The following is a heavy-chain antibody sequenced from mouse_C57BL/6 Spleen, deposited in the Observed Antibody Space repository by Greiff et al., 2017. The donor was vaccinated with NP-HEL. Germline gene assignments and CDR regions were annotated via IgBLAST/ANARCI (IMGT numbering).Heavy chain of an antibody. D-gene: IGHD1-1*01. CDR2: IRRKSSNYAT. J-gene: IGHJ2*01. Sequence: EVQLVESGGGLVQPKGSLKLSCAASGFTFNTYAMHWVRQAPGKGLEWVARIRRKSSNYATYYADSVKDRFTISRDDSQSMLYLQMNNLKTEDTAMYYCVKSTVVGGYFDYWGQGTTLTVSS. V-gene: IGHV10-3*01. CDR3: VKSTVVGGYFDY. CDR1: GFTFNTYA.